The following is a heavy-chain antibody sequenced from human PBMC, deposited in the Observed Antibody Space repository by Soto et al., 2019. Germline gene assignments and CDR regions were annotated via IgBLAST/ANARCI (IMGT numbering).Heavy chain of an antibody. CDR2: IHNGERT. CDR1: GASISIYY. CDR3: SYGDSPGPIDH. Sequence: SETLSLTCSVSGASISIYYWSWFRQAPGKGLEYIGYIHNGERTNYNPSLESRVTISADTSKNQFSLRLSSVTAADTAMYYCSYGDSPGPIDHWGQGTLVTVSS. V-gene: IGHV4-59*01. J-gene: IGHJ4*02. D-gene: IGHD4-17*01.